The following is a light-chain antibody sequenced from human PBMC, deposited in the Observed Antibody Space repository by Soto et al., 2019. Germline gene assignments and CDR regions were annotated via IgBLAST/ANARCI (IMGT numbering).Light chain of an antibody. J-gene: IGKJ1*01. CDR2: QAS. CDR3: QQYSSHST. CDR1: QSISSW. Sequence: DIQMTQSPSTLSATAGDRVTITCRASQSISSWLAWYQQKPGKAPKLLIYQASSLENGVPSRFSGSGSGTEFSLTISSLQPDDFATYYCQQYSSHSTFGQGTKVDI. V-gene: IGKV1-5*03.